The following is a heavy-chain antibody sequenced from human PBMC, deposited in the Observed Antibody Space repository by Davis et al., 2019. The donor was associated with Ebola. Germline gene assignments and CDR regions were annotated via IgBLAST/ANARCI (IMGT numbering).Heavy chain of an antibody. J-gene: IGHJ3*02. Sequence: GESLKISCAASGFTFKNYAMSWVRQAPGKGLEWVSSINDRGTSTYYADSVRGRFTISRDNSKNTLYLQMNSLRAEDTAVYYCAKDLGSRSHLFDAFDMWGQGTMVTVSS. CDR2: INDRGTST. V-gene: IGHV3-23*01. D-gene: IGHD6-6*01. CDR3: AKDLGSRSHLFDAFDM. CDR1: GFTFKNYA.